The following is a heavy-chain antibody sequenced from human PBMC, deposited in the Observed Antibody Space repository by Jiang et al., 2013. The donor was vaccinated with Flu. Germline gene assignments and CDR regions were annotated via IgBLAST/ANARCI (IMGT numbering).Heavy chain of an antibody. CDR2: INAGNGNT. J-gene: IGHJ4*02. Sequence: GAEVKKPGASVKVSCKASGYTFTSYAMHWVRQAPGQRLEWMGWINAGNGNTKYSQKFQGRVTITRDTSASTAYMELSSLRSEDTAVYYCARGGSWIFGVVNSNAGDYWGQGTLVTVSS. D-gene: IGHD3-3*01. V-gene: IGHV1-3*01. CDR3: ARGGSWIFGVVNSNAGDY. CDR1: GYTFTSYA.